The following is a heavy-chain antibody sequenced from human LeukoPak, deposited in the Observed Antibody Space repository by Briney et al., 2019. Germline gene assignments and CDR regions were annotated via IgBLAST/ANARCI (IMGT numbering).Heavy chain of an antibody. D-gene: IGHD3-3*01. J-gene: IGHJ4*02. Sequence: ASVKVSCKASGYTFTGYYMHWVRQAPGQGLEWMGRINPNSGGTNYAQKLQGRVTMTRDTSISTAYMEMSRLRSDDTAVYYCAREYDSITTILNSWGQGTLVTVSS. CDR2: INPNSGGT. V-gene: IGHV1-2*06. CDR3: AREYDSITTILNS. CDR1: GYTFTGYY.